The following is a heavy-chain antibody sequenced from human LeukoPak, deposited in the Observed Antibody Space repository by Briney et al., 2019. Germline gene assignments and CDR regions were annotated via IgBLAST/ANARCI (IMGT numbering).Heavy chain of an antibody. CDR1: GYTFIDYF. V-gene: IGHV1-2*02. Sequence: ASVKVSCKASGYTFIDYFVHWMRQTPGQRLEWLGWINPNSGVTRYAQKFQGRVTLTRDTAAYMELSSLKSDDTAVYYCARAVSGTLGGAFDIWGQGTAVTVSS. CDR2: INPNSGVT. CDR3: ARAVSGTLGGAFDI. J-gene: IGHJ3*02. D-gene: IGHD1-7*01.